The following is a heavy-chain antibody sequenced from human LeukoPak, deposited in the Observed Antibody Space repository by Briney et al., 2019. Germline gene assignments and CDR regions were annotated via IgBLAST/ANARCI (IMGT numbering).Heavy chain of an antibody. CDR1: GFTFSSYS. V-gene: IGHV3-21*01. Sequence: GSLRLSCAASGFTFSSYSMNWVRQAPGKGLEWVSSISSSSSYIYYADSVKGRFTISRDNAKNSLYLQMNSLRAEDAAVYYCARDGYSYGSPADYWGQGTLVTVSS. CDR3: ARDGYSYGSPADY. J-gene: IGHJ4*02. D-gene: IGHD5-18*01. CDR2: ISSSSSYI.